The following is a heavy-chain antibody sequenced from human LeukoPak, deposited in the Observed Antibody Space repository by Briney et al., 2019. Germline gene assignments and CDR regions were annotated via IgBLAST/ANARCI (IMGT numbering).Heavy chain of an antibody. Sequence: GGSLRLSCAASGFTFSSYSMNWVRQAPGKGLEWVSSISSSSSYIYYADSVKGRFTISRDNAKNSLYLQMNSLRAEDTAVYYCARDGDDSSGYFGQEFDYWGQGTLVTVS. D-gene: IGHD3-22*01. CDR1: GFTFSSYS. J-gene: IGHJ4*02. CDR2: ISSSSSYI. V-gene: IGHV3-21*01. CDR3: ARDGDDSSGYFGQEFDY.